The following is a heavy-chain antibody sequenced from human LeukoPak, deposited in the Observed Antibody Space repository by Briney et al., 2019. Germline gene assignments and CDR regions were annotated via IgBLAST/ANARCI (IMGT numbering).Heavy chain of an antibody. J-gene: IGHJ6*02. Sequence: SETLSLTCTVSGGSISSSSYYWGWIRQPPGKGLEWIGSIYYSGSTYYNPSLKSRVTISVDTSKNQFSLKLSSVTAADTAVYYCARENYDILTGYYENYYYYGMDVWGQGTTVTVSS. CDR1: GGSISSSSYY. V-gene: IGHV4-39*07. CDR2: IYYSGST. D-gene: IGHD3-9*01. CDR3: ARENYDILTGYYENYYYYGMDV.